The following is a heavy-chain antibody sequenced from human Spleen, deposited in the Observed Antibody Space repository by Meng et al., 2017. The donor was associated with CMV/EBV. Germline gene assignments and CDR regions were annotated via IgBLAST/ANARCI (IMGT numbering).Heavy chain of an antibody. D-gene: IGHD3-10*01. Sequence: GGSLRLSCAASGFTFSSYGMHWVRQAPGKGLEWVAFIRYDGSNKYYADSVKGRFTISRDNSKNTLYLQMNSLRAEDTAVYYCAKVRGRGSGSYLSYFDYWGQGTLVTVSS. CDR1: GFTFSSYG. V-gene: IGHV3-30*02. J-gene: IGHJ4*02. CDR2: IRYDGSNK. CDR3: AKVRGRGSGSYLSYFDY.